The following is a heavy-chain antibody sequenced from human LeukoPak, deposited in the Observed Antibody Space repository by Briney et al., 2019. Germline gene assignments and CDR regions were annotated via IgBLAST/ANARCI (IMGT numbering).Heavy chain of an antibody. CDR1: GGSFSGYY. CDR2: INHSGST. J-gene: IGHJ4*02. Sequence: SETLSLTCAVYGGSFSGYYWSWIRQPPGKGLERIGEINHSGSTNYNPSLKSRVTISVDTSKNQFSLKLSSVTAADTAVYYCANSPARIAAAGYSPDYWGQGTLVTVSS. CDR3: ANSPARIAAAGYSPDY. D-gene: IGHD6-13*01. V-gene: IGHV4-34*01.